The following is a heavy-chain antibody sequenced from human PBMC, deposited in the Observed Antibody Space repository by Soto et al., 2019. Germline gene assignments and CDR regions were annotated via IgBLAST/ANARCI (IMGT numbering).Heavy chain of an antibody. V-gene: IGHV3-23*01. Sequence: GGSLRLSCAASEFTFSSYAMSWVRQAPGKGLEWVSAISGSGGSTYYADSVKGRFTISRDNSKNTLYLQMNSLRAEDTAVYYCARDYLVIPHRVIDYWGQGTLVTVSS. CDR3: ARDYLVIPHRVIDY. CDR2: ISGSGGST. CDR1: EFTFSSYA. J-gene: IGHJ4*02. D-gene: IGHD2-15*01.